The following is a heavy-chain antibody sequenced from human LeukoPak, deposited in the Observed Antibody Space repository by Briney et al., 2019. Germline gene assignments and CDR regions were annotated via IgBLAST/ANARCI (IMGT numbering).Heavy chain of an antibody. V-gene: IGHV3-33*01. CDR2: IWYDGSNK. D-gene: IGHD6-13*01. CDR1: GXTFSSYG. Sequence: GRSLRLSCAASGXTFSSYGMHWVRQAPGKGLEWGAVIWYDGSNKYYADSVKGRFTISRDNSENTLYLQMNSLRGEDTAVYYCARDLPTGIAAAGTGGFFDYWGQGTLVTVSS. J-gene: IGHJ4*02. CDR3: ARDLPTGIAAAGTGGFFDY.